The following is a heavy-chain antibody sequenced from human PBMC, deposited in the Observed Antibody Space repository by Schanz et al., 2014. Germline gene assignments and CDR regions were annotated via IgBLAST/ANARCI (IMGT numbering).Heavy chain of an antibody. Sequence: EVQLVESGGDFVQPGGSLRLSCEVSGFTFSDYSMTWVRQPPGKGLEWVSSISSSSSYIYYADSVKGRFTISRDYARDSLYLQMNSLRAEDTAVYYCARGPRPDLNYFDYWGQGTLVAVSS. CDR2: ISSSSSYI. CDR1: GFTFSDYS. CDR3: ARGPRPDLNYFDY. V-gene: IGHV3-21*01. J-gene: IGHJ4*02.